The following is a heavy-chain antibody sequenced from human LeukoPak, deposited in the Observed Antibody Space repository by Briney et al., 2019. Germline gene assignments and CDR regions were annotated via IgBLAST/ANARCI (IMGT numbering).Heavy chain of an antibody. CDR1: GFSFGNYA. D-gene: IGHD2-21*01. CDR3: VKDPRDTYGTNWFVS. Sequence: GGSLRLSCVASGFSFGNYAMSWVRQAPGRGLQWVSQISGTGGATWYAGFARDRFTISRDNSKKTLYLQMSGLRDEDTAMYYCVKDPRDTYGTNWFVSWGQGTLLIVSS. CDR2: ISGTGGAT. J-gene: IGHJ5*01. V-gene: IGHV3-23*01.